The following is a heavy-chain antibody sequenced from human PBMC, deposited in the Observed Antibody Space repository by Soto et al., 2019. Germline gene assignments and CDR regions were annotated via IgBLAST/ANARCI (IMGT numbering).Heavy chain of an antibody. J-gene: IGHJ6*02. D-gene: IGHD6-13*01. V-gene: IGHV1-69*13. Sequence: SVKVSCKASGGTFSSYAISWVRQAPGQGLEWMGGIIPIFGTVNYAQKFQGRVTITADESTSTAYMELSSLRSEDTAVYYCARVQAGATDYYYYGMDVWGQGTTVTVSS. CDR2: IIPIFGTV. CDR3: ARVQAGATDYYYYGMDV. CDR1: GGTFSSYA.